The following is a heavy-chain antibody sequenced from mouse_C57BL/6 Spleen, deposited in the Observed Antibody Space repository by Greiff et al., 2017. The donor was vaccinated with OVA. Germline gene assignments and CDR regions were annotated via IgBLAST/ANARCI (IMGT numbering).Heavy chain of an antibody. CDR3: TRERLLGGMDY. J-gene: IGHJ4*01. CDR2: ISSGGDYI. V-gene: IGHV5-9-1*02. Sequence: EVHLVESGEGLVKPGGSLKLSCAASGFTFSSYAMSWVRQTPEKRLEWVAYISSGGDYIYYADTVKGRFTISRDNARNTLYLQMSSLKSEDTAMYYCTRERLLGGMDYWGQGTSVTVSS. D-gene: IGHD2-3*01. CDR1: GFTFSSYA.